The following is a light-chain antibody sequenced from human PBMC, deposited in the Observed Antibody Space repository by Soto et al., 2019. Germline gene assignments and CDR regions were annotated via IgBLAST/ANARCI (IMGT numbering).Light chain of an antibody. V-gene: IGLV2-14*01. CDR3: SSSTSSSTDV. J-gene: IGLJ1*01. CDR1: SSDVGGYNY. CDR2: DVS. Sequence: QSALTQPASVSGSPVQSITISFTGTSSDVGGYNYDSWYHERPVKAPKLMIYDVSDRPSGVSNRFSGSTSGITASLTISGLRAEDEADYYGSSSTSSSTDVFETGTKLTVL.